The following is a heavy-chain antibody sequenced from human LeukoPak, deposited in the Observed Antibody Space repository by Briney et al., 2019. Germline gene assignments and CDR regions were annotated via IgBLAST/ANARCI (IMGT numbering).Heavy chain of an antibody. CDR3: ARGPGIAVAGVFDY. J-gene: IGHJ4*02. V-gene: IGHV1-18*04. D-gene: IGHD6-19*01. CDR2: LSSDSGHR. Sequence: ASVKVSCKASGYTLTSYVINWVRQAPGQGLDWLGGLSSDSGHRNYVTKIQGRVTMTTATSTNTAYMELRRLRSDDTTVYYCARGPGIAVAGVFDYWGQGSLVTVSS. CDR1: GYTLTSYV.